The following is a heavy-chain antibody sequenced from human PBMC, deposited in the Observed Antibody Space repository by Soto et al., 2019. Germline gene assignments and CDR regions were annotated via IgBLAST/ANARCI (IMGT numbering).Heavy chain of an antibody. CDR1: GFTFSSYW. CDR3: AIWGPADPHSQTLIAVDY. V-gene: IGHV3-74*01. CDR2: INSDGSST. D-gene: IGHD2-2*01. J-gene: IGHJ4*02. Sequence: GGSLRLSCAASGFTFSSYWIYWVRQAPGKGLVWVSRINSDGSSTSYADSVKGRFTISRDNAKNTLYLQMNSLRAEDTAVYYCAIWGPADPHSQTLIAVDYWGQGTLVTVSS.